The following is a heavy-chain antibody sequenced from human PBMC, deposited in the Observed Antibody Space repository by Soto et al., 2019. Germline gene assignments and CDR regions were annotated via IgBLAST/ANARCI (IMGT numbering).Heavy chain of an antibody. J-gene: IGHJ4*02. CDR3: ARVGYCSSTPCWPIGYFEY. D-gene: IGHD2-2*01. CDR2: IFSSGST. Sequence: QVQLHESGPGLVKPSETLSLTCTVSGDSISSFYWTWIRQPPGKGLEWVGYIFSSGSTNYNPSLKSRVTTSVDTSENQFSLKLTSVTAADTAVYYCARVGYCSSTPCWPIGYFEYWGQGTLVTVSS. CDR1: GDSISSFY. V-gene: IGHV4-59*01.